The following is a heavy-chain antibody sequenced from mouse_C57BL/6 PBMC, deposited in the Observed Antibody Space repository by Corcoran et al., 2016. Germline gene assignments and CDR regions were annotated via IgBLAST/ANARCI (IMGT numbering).Heavy chain of an antibody. CDR3: ARGDAMDY. Sequence: EVQLQQSGPELVKPRASVKISCKASGYTFTDYYMNWVKQSHGKSLEWIGDINPNNGGTSYNQKFKGKATLTVDKSSSTAYMELRSLTSEDSAVYYCARGDAMDYWGQGTSVTVSS. V-gene: IGHV1-26*01. CDR1: GYTFTDYY. J-gene: IGHJ4*01. CDR2: INPNNGGT.